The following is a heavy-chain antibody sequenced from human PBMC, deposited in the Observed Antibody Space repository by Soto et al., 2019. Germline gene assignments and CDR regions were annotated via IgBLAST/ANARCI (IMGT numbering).Heavy chain of an antibody. CDR3: ATMKRARLDS. J-gene: IGHJ4*02. Sequence: QEQVVQSGPAMKEPGSSVKVSCRASGIMSSGYGISWVRQAPGQGLEWVGRINPILDSTHSAQNLQGRVSITVAKSTDTAYLEVTSLRLEDTAIYFCATMKRARLDSWGRGTVVTVSS. D-gene: IGHD6-25*01. CDR1: GIMSSGYG. CDR2: INPILDST. V-gene: IGHV1-69*09.